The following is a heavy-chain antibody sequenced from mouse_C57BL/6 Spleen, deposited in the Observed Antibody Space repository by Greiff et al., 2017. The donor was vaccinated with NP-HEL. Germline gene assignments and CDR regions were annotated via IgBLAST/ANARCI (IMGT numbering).Heavy chain of an antibody. J-gene: IGHJ2*01. V-gene: IGHV1-85*01. D-gene: IGHD1-1*01. CDR1: GYTFTSYD. Sequence: VQLQQSGPELVKPGASVKLSCKASGYTFTSYDINWVKQRPGQGLEWIGWIYPRDGSTKYNEKFKGKATLTVDTSSSTAYMELHSLTSEDSAVYFCARGITTVVATGYFDYWGQGTTLTVSS. CDR3: ARGITTVVATGYFDY. CDR2: IYPRDGST.